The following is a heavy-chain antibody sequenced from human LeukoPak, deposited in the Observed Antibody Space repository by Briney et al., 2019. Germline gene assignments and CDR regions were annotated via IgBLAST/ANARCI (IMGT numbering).Heavy chain of an antibody. J-gene: IGHJ3*02. D-gene: IGHD1-7*01. CDR3: VKDCCNRELAVDAFDI. CDR1: GYTFTDYY. CDR2: INPKSGGT. Sequence: AAVKVSCKASGYTFTDYYMHWLRQAPGQGLDWMGRINPKSGGTNHAQKFQGRVTMTRDTSISTAYMELSRLRSVGTSLYYSVKDCCNRELAVDAFDIWGQGTVVTVSS. V-gene: IGHV1-2*06.